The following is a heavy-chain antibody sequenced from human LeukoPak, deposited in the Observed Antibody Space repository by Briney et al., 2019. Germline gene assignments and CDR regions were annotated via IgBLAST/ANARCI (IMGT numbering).Heavy chain of an antibody. Sequence: GGSLRLSCAASGFTLGSYWMHWVRQAPGKGLEWVANIKQDGSEKYYVDSVKGRFTISRDNAKNSLYLQMNSLRAEDTAVYYCANVDPFDYWGQGTLVTVSS. J-gene: IGHJ4*02. V-gene: IGHV3-7*01. CDR3: ANVDPFDY. CDR1: GFTLGSYW. CDR2: IKQDGSEK. D-gene: IGHD5-12*01.